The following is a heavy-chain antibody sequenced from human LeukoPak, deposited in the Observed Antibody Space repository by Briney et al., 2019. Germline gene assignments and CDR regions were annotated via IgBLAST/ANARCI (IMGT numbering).Heavy chain of an antibody. D-gene: IGHD3-22*01. CDR3: AKGRGTMIVEPDAFDI. V-gene: IGHV3-30*02. Sequence: GGSLRLSWAASGFTFSSYGMHWVRQAPGKGLGWVAFIGYDARNKEYADSVKSRFTISRDNSKNTLYLQMNSLRAEDTAVYYCAKGRGTMIVEPDAFDIWGQGTMVTVSS. CDR1: GFTFSSYG. CDR2: IGYDARNK. J-gene: IGHJ3*02.